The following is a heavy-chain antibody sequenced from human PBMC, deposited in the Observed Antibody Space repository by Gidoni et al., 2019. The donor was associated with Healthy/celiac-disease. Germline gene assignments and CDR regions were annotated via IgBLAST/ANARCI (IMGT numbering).Heavy chain of an antibody. CDR1: GYPFPSYA. Sequence: VQLVQSGAEVKKPGAPVKVSCKASGYPFPSYAMHWVRQAPGQRLEWVGWMNAGNGNTKYTQKYQGRVTITRDTAASTAYMELSSLRSEDTAVYDCERGYGSSGYWWKDAFDIWGQGTMVTVSS. CDR2: MNAGNGNT. CDR3: ERGYGSSGYWWKDAFDI. V-gene: IGHV1-3*01. D-gene: IGHD3-22*01. J-gene: IGHJ3*02.